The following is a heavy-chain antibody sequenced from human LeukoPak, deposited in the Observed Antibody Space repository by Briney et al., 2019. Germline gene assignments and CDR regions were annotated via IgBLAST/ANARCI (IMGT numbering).Heavy chain of an antibody. CDR3: ARVPYYYYGMDV. CDR2: IYYSGST. CDR1: GGSISSYY. J-gene: IGHJ6*02. Sequence: SETLSLTCTVSGGSISSYYWSWIRQPPGKGLEWIGYIYYSGSTDYNPPLKSRVTISVDTSKNQFSLKLSSVTAADTAVYYCARVPYYYYGMDVWGQGTTVTVSS. V-gene: IGHV4-59*01.